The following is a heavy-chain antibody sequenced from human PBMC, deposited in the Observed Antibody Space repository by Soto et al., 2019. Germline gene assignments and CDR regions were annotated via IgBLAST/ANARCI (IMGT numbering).Heavy chain of an antibody. J-gene: IGHJ6*02. CDR3: ASWVYDILTGFMDA. CDR1: GGSISSSSYY. Sequence: SETLSLTCTVSGGSISSSSYYWGWIRQPPGKGLEWIGSIYYSGSTYYNPSLKSRVTISVDTSKNQFSLKLSSVTAADTAVYYCASWVYDILTGFMDAWGQGTTVTVSS. D-gene: IGHD3-9*01. CDR2: IYYSGST. V-gene: IGHV4-39*01.